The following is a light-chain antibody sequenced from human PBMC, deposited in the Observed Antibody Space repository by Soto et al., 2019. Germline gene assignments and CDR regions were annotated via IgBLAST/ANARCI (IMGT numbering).Light chain of an antibody. J-gene: IGKJ4*01. Sequence: EIVLTQPPATLSLSPGERATLSCRASRRVSSYLAWYQQKPGQAPMLLIYGASIRATGVPGTCSGSGSGTEFTLSISSLQSEHVGVYYCQQDSSWPLTFGGGTKVDIK. CDR2: GAS. CDR1: RRVSSY. CDR3: QQDSSWPLT. V-gene: IGKV3-15*01.